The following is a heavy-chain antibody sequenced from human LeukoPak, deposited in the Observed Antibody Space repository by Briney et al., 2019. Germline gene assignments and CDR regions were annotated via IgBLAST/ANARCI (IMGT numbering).Heavy chain of an antibody. CDR3: ARGHSSGSYSDYFDY. CDR1: GGSFSGYY. CDR2: INHSGST. V-gene: IGHV4-34*01. D-gene: IGHD3-10*01. Sequence: SETLSLTCAVYGGSFSGYYWSWIRQPPGKGLEWSGEINHSGSTNYNPSLKSRVTISVDTSKNQFSLKLSSVTAADTAVYYCARGHSSGSYSDYFDYWGQGTLVTVSS. J-gene: IGHJ4*02.